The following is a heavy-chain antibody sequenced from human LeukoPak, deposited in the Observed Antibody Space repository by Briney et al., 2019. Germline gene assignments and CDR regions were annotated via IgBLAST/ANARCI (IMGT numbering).Heavy chain of an antibody. Sequence: GGSLRLSCEASGITISSAWMSWVRQPPGKGLEYVARIKSESDGGTTDHAAPVKGRFTISRDDSKNTQYLQMNSLTIEDTAVYYCTTPPDWGQGTLVTVSP. J-gene: IGHJ4*02. CDR2: IKSESDGGTT. CDR3: TTPPD. CDR1: GITISSAW. V-gene: IGHV3-15*01.